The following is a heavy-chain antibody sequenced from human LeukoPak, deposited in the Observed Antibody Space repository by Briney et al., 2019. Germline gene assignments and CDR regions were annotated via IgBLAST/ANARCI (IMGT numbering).Heavy chain of an antibody. CDR2: IYSGGST. J-gene: IGHJ3*02. Sequence: GGSLRLSCAASGFTVSSNYTSWVRQAPGKGLEWVSVIYSGGSTYYADSVKGRFTISSDNSKNTLYLQMNSLRAEDTAVYYCARDSYYYDSSGYYEVAFDIWGQGTMVTVSS. CDR3: ARDSYYYDSSGYYEVAFDI. D-gene: IGHD3-22*01. CDR1: GFTVSSNY. V-gene: IGHV3-53*01.